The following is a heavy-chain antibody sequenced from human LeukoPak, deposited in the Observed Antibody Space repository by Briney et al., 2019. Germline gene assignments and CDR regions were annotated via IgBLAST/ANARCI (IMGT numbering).Heavy chain of an antibody. J-gene: IGHJ4*02. CDR1: GFTFSNYN. V-gene: IGHV3-21*01. CDR3: ARRSPNYYFDY. CDR2: ISSSNNYI. Sequence: PGGSLRLSCAASGFTFSNYNMNWVRQAPGKGLEWVSSISSSNNYIYYADSVKGRFTISRDNAKNSLYLQMNSLRAEDTAVYYCARRSPNYYFDYWDQGTPVTVSS.